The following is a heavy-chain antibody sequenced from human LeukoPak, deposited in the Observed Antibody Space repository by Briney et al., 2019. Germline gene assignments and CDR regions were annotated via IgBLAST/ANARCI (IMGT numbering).Heavy chain of an antibody. CDR1: GGSISSYY. V-gene: IGHV4-59*01. Sequence: PSETLSLTCTVSGGSISSYYWSWIRQPPGKGLEWIGYIYYSGSTNYNPSLKSRVTISVDTSKNQFSPKLSSVTAADTAVYYCHGDYIAFDIWGQGTMVTVSS. CDR3: HGDYIAFDI. J-gene: IGHJ3*02. CDR2: IYYSGST. D-gene: IGHD4-17*01.